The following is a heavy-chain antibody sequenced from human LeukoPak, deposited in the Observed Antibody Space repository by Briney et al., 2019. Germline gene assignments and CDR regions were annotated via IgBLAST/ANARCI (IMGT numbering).Heavy chain of an antibody. D-gene: IGHD2-2*01. CDR1: GFNFSNAW. CDR2: IKSKTAGGTT. V-gene: IGHV3-15*07. CDR3: TTRPGYQLLGSSYYYMDV. J-gene: IGHJ6*03. Sequence: GGSLRLSCAVSGFNFSNAWMNWVRQASGKGLEWVGHIKSKTAGGTTDYSAPVKGRFIVSRDDSKNTLYLQMNSLKTDDTAVYYCTTRPGYQLLGSSYYYMDVWGAGTTVTVSS.